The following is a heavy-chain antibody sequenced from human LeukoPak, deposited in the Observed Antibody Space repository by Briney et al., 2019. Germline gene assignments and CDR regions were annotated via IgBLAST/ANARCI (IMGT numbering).Heavy chain of an antibody. V-gene: IGHV1-18*01. J-gene: IGHJ4*02. CDR2: ISAYNGNT. CDR3: ARAGTALLYYFDY. Sequence: GASVKVSCKTSGYTFISYGISWVRQAPGQGLEWMGRISAYNGNTNYAQKFQGRVTMTTDTTTSTAYMDLRSLRSDDTAVYYCARAGTALLYYFDYWGQGTLVTVSS. CDR1: GYTFISYG. D-gene: IGHD5-18*01.